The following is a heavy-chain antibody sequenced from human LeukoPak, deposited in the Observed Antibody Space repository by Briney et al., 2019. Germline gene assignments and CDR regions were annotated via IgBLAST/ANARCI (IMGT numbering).Heavy chain of an antibody. D-gene: IGHD2-2*01. V-gene: IGHV3-23*01. CDR3: AKDSTSSKKGALDI. CDR1: GFTFINYA. CDR2: ISNSDGTT. Sequence: PGGSLRLSCAASGFTFINYAMSWVRQAPGKGLEWVSTISNSDGTTYYADSVKGRFTISRDNSKKMVYLQMNSLRAEDTAVYYCAKDSTSSKKGALDIWGQGTMVTVSS. J-gene: IGHJ3*02.